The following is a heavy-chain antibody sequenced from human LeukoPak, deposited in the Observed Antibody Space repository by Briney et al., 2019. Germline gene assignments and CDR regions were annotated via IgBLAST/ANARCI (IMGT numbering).Heavy chain of an antibody. CDR2: ISSSGSTI. Sequence: PGGSLRLSCAASGFTFSSYEMNWVRQAPGKGLEWVSYISSSGSTIYYADSVKGRFTISRDNAKNSLYLQMNSLRAEDTAVYCCTRGDYYDSSGYLDYWGQGTLVTVSS. CDR3: TRGDYYDSSGYLDY. J-gene: IGHJ4*02. CDR1: GFTFSSYE. D-gene: IGHD3-22*01. V-gene: IGHV3-48*03.